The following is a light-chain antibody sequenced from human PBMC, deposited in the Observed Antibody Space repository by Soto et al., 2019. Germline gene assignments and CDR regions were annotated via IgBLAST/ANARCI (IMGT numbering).Light chain of an antibody. CDR3: QQSYSSPPT. CDR1: QSISNH. Sequence: DIQMTQSPSSLSASVEDRVIITGRARQSISNHVNWYQQKRGKAPKLLIFAASSLESGVPSRFSGSRSGPDFTLTISSLQPEDFATYYGQQSYSSPPTFGQGTQVEIK. J-gene: IGKJ1*01. V-gene: IGKV1-39*01. CDR2: AAS.